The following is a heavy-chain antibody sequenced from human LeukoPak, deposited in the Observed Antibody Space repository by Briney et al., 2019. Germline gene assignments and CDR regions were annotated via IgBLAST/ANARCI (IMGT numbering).Heavy chain of an antibody. CDR1: GCTFTGYY. CDR2: INPNSGGT. Sequence: GASVKVSCKASGCTFTGYYMHWVRQAPGQGPEWMGWINPNSGGTNYAQKFQGRVTMTRDTSISTAYMELSRLRSDDTAVYYCARVVGATYWFDPWGQGTLVTVSS. V-gene: IGHV1-2*02. D-gene: IGHD1-26*01. J-gene: IGHJ5*02. CDR3: ARVVGATYWFDP.